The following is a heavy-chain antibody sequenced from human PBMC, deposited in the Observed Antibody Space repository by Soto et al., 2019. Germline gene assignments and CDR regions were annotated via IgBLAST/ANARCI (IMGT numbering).Heavy chain of an antibody. D-gene: IGHD5-12*01. CDR1: GFTVSSND. CDR3: ARGLYSGWHYFDY. CDR2: IYSGGST. J-gene: IGHJ4*02. Sequence: GGSLRLSCAASGFTVSSNDVSWVRQAPGKGLEWVSVIYSGGSTYYADSVKGRFTISRDNSKNTLYLQMNSLRAEDTAVYYCARGLYSGWHYFDYWGRGTLVTVSS. V-gene: IGHV3-66*01.